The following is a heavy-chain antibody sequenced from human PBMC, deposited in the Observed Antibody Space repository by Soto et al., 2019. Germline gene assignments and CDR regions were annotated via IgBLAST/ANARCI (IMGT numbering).Heavy chain of an antibody. J-gene: IGHJ6*02. CDR2: ISGSGGST. CDR1: GFTFSSYA. D-gene: IGHD2-8*01. CDR3: AKDRGYCTNGVCSMGMDV. V-gene: IGHV3-23*01. Sequence: PGGSLRLSCAASGFTFSSYAMSWVRQAPGKGLERVSAISGSGGSTYYADSVKGRFTISRDNSKNTLYLQMNSLRAEDTAVYYCAKDRGYCTNGVCSMGMDVWGQGTTVTVSS.